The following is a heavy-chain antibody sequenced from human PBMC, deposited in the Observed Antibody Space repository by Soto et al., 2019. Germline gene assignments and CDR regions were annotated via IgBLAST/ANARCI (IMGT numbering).Heavy chain of an antibody. J-gene: IGHJ4*02. Sequence: PSETLSLTCAVYGGSFSGYYWSWIRQPPGKGLEWIGEINHSGSTNYNPSLKSRVTISVDTSKNQFSLKLSSVTAADTAVYYCARAHYEYCSSPSCHPFDYWGQGTLVTVSS. V-gene: IGHV4-34*01. CDR3: ARAHYEYCSSPSCHPFDY. CDR2: INHSGST. CDR1: GGSFSGYY. D-gene: IGHD2-2*01.